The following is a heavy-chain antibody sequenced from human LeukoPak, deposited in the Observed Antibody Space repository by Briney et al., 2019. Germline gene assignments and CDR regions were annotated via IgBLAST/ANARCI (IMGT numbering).Heavy chain of an antibody. CDR2: ISAYNGDT. J-gene: IGHJ3*02. D-gene: IGHD1-1*01. V-gene: IGHV1-18*01. Sequence: APVKVSCKASGYTFSSYGISWVRQAPGQGLEWMGWISAYNGDTDYAQKLQGRVTMTTDTSTSAAYMELRSLRSDDTAVYYCARKGTAQAFDIWGQGTMVTVSS. CDR1: GYTFSSYG. CDR3: ARKGTAQAFDI.